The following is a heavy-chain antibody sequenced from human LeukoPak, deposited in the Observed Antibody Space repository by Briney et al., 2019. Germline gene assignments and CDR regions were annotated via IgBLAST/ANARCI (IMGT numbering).Heavy chain of an antibody. D-gene: IGHD1-26*01. Sequence: ASVKVSCKASGGTFSSYAISWVRQAPGQGLEWMGGIIPIFGTANYAQKFQGRVTITADESTSTAYMELSSLRSEDTAVYYCARDRVGATYFDYWGQGTLVTVSS. CDR2: IIPIFGTA. V-gene: IGHV1-69*01. J-gene: IGHJ4*02. CDR3: ARDRVGATYFDY. CDR1: GGTFSSYA.